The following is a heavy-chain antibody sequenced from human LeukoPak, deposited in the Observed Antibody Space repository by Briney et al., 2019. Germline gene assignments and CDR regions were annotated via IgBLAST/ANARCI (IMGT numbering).Heavy chain of an antibody. J-gene: IGHJ4*02. CDR3: TSGSRGWNDY. Sequence: GGSLRLSCAASGFTFSSHAMSWVRQAPGKGLEWVGRIKSKTDGGTTDYAAPVKGRFTISRDDSKNTLYLQMNSLKTEDTAVYYCTSGSRGWNDYWGQGTLVTVSS. CDR1: GFTFSSHA. V-gene: IGHV3-15*01. CDR2: IKSKTDGGTT. D-gene: IGHD1-26*01.